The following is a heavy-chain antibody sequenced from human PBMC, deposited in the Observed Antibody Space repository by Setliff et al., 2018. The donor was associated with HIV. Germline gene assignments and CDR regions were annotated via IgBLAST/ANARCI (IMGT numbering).Heavy chain of an antibody. V-gene: IGHV4-34*01. CDR2: INHGGST. D-gene: IGHD6-13*01. Sequence: KTSETLSLTCAVYGGSFSGYYWSWIRQSPGKGLEWIGKINHGGSTNYSPSLKSRVTMSIDTSKNQFSLKLSSVTAADTAVYYCASDYSSRHDAFDLWGQGTVVTVSS. CDR1: GGSFSGYY. CDR3: ASDYSSRHDAFDL. J-gene: IGHJ3*01.